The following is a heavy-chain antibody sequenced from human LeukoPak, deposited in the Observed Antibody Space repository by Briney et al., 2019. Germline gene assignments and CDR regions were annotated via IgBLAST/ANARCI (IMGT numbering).Heavy chain of an antibody. V-gene: IGHV1-2*02. CDR2: INPNNGGT. J-gene: IGHJ4*02. CDR1: GYTFTGYY. CDR3: ARAPRRASSWCDF. D-gene: IGHD6-13*01. Sequence: ASVKVSCKASGYTFTGYYMHWVRQAPGQGLEWMGWINPNNGGTNSAQKFQGRVTMTRDTSIDTAYMELNRLTSGDTAVYSCARAPRRASSWCDFWGQGTLITVSS.